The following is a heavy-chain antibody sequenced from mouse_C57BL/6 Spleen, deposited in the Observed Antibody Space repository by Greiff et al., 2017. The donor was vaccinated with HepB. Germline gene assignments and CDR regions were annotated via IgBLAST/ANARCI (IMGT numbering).Heavy chain of an antibody. CDR1: GYTFTSYW. CDR3: ARSDGSSFDY. J-gene: IGHJ2*01. V-gene: IGHV1-69*01. CDR2: IDPSDSYT. Sequence: VQLQQPGAELVMPGASVKLSCKASGYTFTSYWMHWVKQRPGQGLERIGEIDPSDSYTNYNQKFKGKSTLTVDKSSSTAYMQLSSLTSEDSAVYYCARSDGSSFDYWGQGTTLTVSS. D-gene: IGHD1-1*01.